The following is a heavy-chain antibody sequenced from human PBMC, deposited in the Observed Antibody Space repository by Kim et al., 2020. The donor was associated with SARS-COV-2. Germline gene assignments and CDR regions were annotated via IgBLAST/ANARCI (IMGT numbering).Heavy chain of an antibody. D-gene: IGHD5-18*01. V-gene: IGHV1-3*01. CDR3: ARSGVAGVTGIDHFDY. Sequence: ASVKVSCKASGYSFTAYGMNWVRQAPGQRLEWMGWINGGNGNTEYAQKFQNRVTITKDTSASTAYMELSSLRSEDTAGYYFARSGVAGVTGIDHFDYWGQ. CDR1: GYSFTAYG. CDR2: INGGNGNT. J-gene: IGHJ4*02.